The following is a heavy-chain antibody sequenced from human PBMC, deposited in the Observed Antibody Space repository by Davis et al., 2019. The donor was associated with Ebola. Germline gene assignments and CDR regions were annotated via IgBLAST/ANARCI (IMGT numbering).Heavy chain of an antibody. CDR3: ATTPQYSSGQNKPFDY. D-gene: IGHD6-19*01. CDR2: ISSSSSYI. Sequence: GESLKISCAASGFTFSSYSMNWVRQAPGKGLEWVSSISSSSSYIYYADSVKGRFTISRDNSKNTLYLQMNSLRAEDTAVYYCATTPQYSSGQNKPFDYWGQGTLVTVSS. V-gene: IGHV3-21*01. CDR1: GFTFSSYS. J-gene: IGHJ4*02.